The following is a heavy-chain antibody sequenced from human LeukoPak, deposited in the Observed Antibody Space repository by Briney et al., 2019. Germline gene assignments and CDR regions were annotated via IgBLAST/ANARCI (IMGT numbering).Heavy chain of an antibody. CDR2: IYHSGST. D-gene: IGHD5-18*01. CDR3: ARGLGRGYSYGHFDY. Sequence: SETLSLTCTVSGYSISSGYYWGWIRQPPGKGLEWIGSIYHSGSTYYNPSLKSRVTISVDTSKNQFSLKLSSVTAADTAVYYCARGLGRGYSYGHFDYWGQGTLVTVSS. J-gene: IGHJ4*02. CDR1: GYSISSGYY. V-gene: IGHV4-38-2*02.